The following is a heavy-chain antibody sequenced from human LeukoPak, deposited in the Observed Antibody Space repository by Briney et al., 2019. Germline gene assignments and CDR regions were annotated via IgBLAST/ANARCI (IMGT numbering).Heavy chain of an antibody. V-gene: IGHV3-11*04. CDR3: ARGFTYYYDSSGYYEGDY. CDR2: ISSSGSTI. J-gene: IGHJ4*02. D-gene: IGHD3-22*01. CDR1: GFTFSDYY. Sequence: GGSLRLSCAASGFTFSDYYMSWIRQAPGKGLEWVSYISSSGSTIYYADSVKGRSTISRDNAKNSLYLQMNSLRAEDTAVYYCARGFTYYYDSSGYYEGDYWGQGTLVTVSS.